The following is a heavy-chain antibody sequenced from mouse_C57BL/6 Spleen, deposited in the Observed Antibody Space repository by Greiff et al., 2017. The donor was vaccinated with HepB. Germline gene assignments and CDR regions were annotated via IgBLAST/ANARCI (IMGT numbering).Heavy chain of an antibody. CDR3: ARDYDYFDY. CDR2: INPNNGGT. CDR1: GYTFTDYY. Sequence: EVKLQQSGPELVKPGASVKISCKASGYTFTDYYMNWVKQSHGKSLEWIGDINPNNGGTSYNQKFKGKATLTVDKSSSTAYMELRSLTSEDSAVYYCARDYDYFDYWGQGTTLTVSS. D-gene: IGHD2-4*01. J-gene: IGHJ2*01. V-gene: IGHV1-26*01.